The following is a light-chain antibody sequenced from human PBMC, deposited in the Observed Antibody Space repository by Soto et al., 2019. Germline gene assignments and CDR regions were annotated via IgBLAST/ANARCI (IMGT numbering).Light chain of an antibody. J-gene: IGKJ5*01. Sequence: EVVLAQSPATLSLSPGEGATLSCRASQSISNYLAWYQQKPGQAPRLLIYDAYNRATGIQARFSGSGSGTDFTLTIRSLEPEDFAVYYCKQRSSWPLTFGQGTRLEIK. CDR3: KQRSSWPLT. CDR2: DAY. CDR1: QSISNY. V-gene: IGKV3-11*01.